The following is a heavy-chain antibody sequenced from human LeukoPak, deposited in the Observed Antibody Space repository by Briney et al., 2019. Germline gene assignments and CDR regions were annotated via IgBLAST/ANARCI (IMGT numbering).Heavy chain of an antibody. D-gene: IGHD5-24*01. V-gene: IGHV1-18*01. CDR3: ARDLQRWLQWEGY. CDR1: GYTFTSYG. Sequence: ASVKVSFKASGYTFTSYGISWVRQAPGQGLEWMGWISAYNGNTNYAQKLQGRVTMTTDTSTSTAHMELRSLRSDDTAVYYCARDLQRWLQWEGYWGQGTLVTVSS. CDR2: ISAYNGNT. J-gene: IGHJ4*02.